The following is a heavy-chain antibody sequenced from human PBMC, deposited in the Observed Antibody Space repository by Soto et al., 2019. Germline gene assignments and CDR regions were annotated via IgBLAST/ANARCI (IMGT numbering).Heavy chain of an antibody. D-gene: IGHD6-19*01. CDR2: INPNTGAT. Sequence: ASVKVSCKASGYTFTGYFIHWMRQAPGQGLEWMGWINPNTGATNYAQNFQGRVTLPRDTSISTAYMELSRLTSDDTAVYYCARERNCGWSPDYWGHGTRVTAPS. CDR1: GYTFTGYF. J-gene: IGHJ4*01. CDR3: ARERNCGWSPDY. V-gene: IGHV1-2*02.